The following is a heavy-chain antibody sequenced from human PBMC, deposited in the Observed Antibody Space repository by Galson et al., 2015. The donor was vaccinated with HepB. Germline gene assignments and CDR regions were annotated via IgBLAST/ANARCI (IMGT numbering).Heavy chain of an antibody. J-gene: IGHJ5*02. D-gene: IGHD2/OR15-2a*01. CDR1: GVPIAGGNYF. CDR2: FYTSGIV. CDR3: ARGPPQEIYVNGPQYNWFEA. Sequence: TLSLTCTVSGVPIAGGNYFWHWIRQPAGKGLEWIGRFYTSGIVDNNPSLESRVTMSMDTSKNQLSLHLTSVTAADTAVYYCARGPPQEIYVNGPQYNWFEAWGQGTLVTVSS. V-gene: IGHV4-61*02.